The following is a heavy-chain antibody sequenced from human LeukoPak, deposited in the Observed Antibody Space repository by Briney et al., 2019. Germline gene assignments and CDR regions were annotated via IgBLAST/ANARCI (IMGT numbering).Heavy chain of an antibody. V-gene: IGHV4-4*02. Sequence: SGTLSLTCADSGDFISSGNWWGWFRQPPGKGLEWIGEIHHSVGTNYNPSLKSRVAVSMDKSKNQFSLRVTSVTAADTAMYYCARKGPATIADYWGRGTLVTVSS. CDR2: IHHSVGT. J-gene: IGHJ4*02. CDR1: GDFISSGNW. D-gene: IGHD4-11*01. CDR3: ARKGPATIADY.